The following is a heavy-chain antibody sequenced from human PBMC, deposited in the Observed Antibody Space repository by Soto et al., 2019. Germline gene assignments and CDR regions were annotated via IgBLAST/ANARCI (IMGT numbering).Heavy chain of an antibody. CDR1: GGTFSSYA. Sequence: QVQLVQSGADVKKPGSSVKVSCKASGGTFSSYAITWVRQAPGQGLEWMGRIIPIFGTANYNQKFQGRVTITADESTSTAYMELSSPRSEDTAVYYCARNEYSTTFYYYGMDVWGQGTTVTVSS. V-gene: IGHV1-69*01. CDR2: IIPIFGTA. CDR3: ARNEYSTTFYYYGMDV. D-gene: IGHD6-6*01. J-gene: IGHJ6*02.